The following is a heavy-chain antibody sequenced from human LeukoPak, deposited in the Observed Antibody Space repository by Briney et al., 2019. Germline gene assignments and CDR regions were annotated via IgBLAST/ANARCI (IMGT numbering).Heavy chain of an antibody. J-gene: IGHJ4*02. Sequence: GGSLRLSCAASGFTFSSYSMNWVRQAPGKGLEWVSYISSSSSTIYYADSVKGRFTISRDNAKNSLYLQMNSLRVEDTAVYYCARGLAVVPAVSDYWGQGTLVTVSS. D-gene: IGHD2-2*01. CDR2: ISSSSSTI. V-gene: IGHV3-48*01. CDR1: GFTFSSYS. CDR3: ARGLAVVPAVSDY.